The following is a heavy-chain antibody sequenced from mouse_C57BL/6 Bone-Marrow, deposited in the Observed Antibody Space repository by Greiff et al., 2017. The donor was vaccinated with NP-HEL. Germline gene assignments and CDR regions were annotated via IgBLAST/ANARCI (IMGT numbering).Heavy chain of an antibody. CDR3: TRYGNYLPWFAY. D-gene: IGHD2-1*01. Sequence: VQLKQSGAELVRPGASVKLSCTASGFNIKDDYMHWVKQRPEQGLEWIGWIDPENGETEYALKFQGKSTITADTSSNTAYLQLSSLTSEDTAVYYCTRYGNYLPWFAYWGQGTLVTVSA. CDR1: GFNIKDDY. CDR2: IDPENGET. V-gene: IGHV14-4*01. J-gene: IGHJ3*01.